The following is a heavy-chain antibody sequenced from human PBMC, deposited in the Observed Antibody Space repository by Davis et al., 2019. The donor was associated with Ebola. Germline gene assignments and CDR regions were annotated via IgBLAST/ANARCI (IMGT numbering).Heavy chain of an antibody. CDR1: GGSISTHY. D-gene: IGHD3-10*01. Sequence: PSETLSLTCTVSGGSISTHYWSWIRQPPGKGLEWIGYIYYSGSTNYNPSLKSRVTISVDTSKNQFSLKLSSVTAADTAVYYCARGLILWFGGASWFDPWGQGTLVTVSS. CDR3: ARGLILWFGGASWFDP. J-gene: IGHJ5*02. CDR2: IYYSGST. V-gene: IGHV4-59*11.